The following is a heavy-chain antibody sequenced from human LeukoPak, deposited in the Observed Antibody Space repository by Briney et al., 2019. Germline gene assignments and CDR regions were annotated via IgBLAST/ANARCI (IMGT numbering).Heavy chain of an antibody. CDR1: GYTFGTSS. J-gene: IGHJ4*02. V-gene: IGHV1-18*01. Sequence: ASVKVSCKAFGYTFGTSSITWVRQAPGQRLEWMGWISPNNGNTHYAQGVQGRVTMTTDTSRSTAYMELSSLRSEDTAVYYCARGVVGATTQLDYWGQGTLVTVSS. CDR2: ISPNNGNT. D-gene: IGHD1-26*01. CDR3: ARGVVGATTQLDY.